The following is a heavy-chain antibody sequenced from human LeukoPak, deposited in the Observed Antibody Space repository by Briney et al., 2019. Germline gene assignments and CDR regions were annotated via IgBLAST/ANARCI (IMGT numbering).Heavy chain of an antibody. CDR2: ISYGGSNK. CDR1: GFTFSNAW. J-gene: IGHJ4*02. V-gene: IGHV3-30*18. Sequence: GGSLRLSCAASGFTFSNAWMSWVRQAPGKGLEWVAVISYGGSNKYYADSVKGRFTISRDNSKNTLYLQMNSLRAEDTAVYYCAKDGGMVRGVIITYSFDYWGQGTLVTVSS. CDR3: AKDGGMVRGVIITYSFDY. D-gene: IGHD3-10*01.